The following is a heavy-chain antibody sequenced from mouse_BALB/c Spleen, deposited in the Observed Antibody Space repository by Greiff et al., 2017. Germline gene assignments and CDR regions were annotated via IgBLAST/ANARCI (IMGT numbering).Heavy chain of an antibody. CDR1: GYTFTSYT. D-gene: IGHD1-1*01. CDR2: INPSSGYT. CDR3: ARSGYYGSGYFDV. Sequence: QVQLQQSAAELARPGASVKMSCKASGYTFTSYTMHWVKQRPGQGLEWIGYINPSSGYTEYNQKFKDKTTLTADKSSSTAYMQLSSLTSEDSAVYYCARSGYYGSGYFDVWGAGTTVTVSS. V-gene: IGHV1-4*02. J-gene: IGHJ1*01.